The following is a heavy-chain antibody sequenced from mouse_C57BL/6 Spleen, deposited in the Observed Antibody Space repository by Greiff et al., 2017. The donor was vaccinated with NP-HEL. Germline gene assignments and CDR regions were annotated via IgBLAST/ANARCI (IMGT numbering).Heavy chain of an antibody. J-gene: IGHJ4*01. V-gene: IGHV1-55*01. CDR2: IYPGSGST. D-gene: IGHD3-3*01. CDR1: GYTFTSYW. Sequence: QVHVKQSGAELVKPGASVKMSCKASGYTFTSYWITWVKQRPGQGLEWIGDIYPGSGSTNYNEKFKSKVTLTVDTSSSTAYMQLSRLTSEDAAVYYWGRGGDGDYAMDYWSQGTSVTVSS. CDR3: GRGGDGDYAMDY.